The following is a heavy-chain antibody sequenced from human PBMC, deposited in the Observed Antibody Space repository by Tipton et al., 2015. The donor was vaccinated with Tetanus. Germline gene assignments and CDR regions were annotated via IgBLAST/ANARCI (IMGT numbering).Heavy chain of an antibody. V-gene: IGHV3-15*01. CDR3: SSSGPGVSGSDH. CDR1: GFTFSECTFADAW. Sequence: SLRLSCAASGFTFSECTFADAWMSWVRRAPGKGLERIGRIKSKLNGGAIDYAAPMEGRFIISRDDSQNAVILQMNSLTPGDTAVYYCSSSGPGVSGSDHWGQGTLVPVSS. J-gene: IGHJ4*02. D-gene: IGHD3-10*01. CDR2: IKSKLNGGAI.